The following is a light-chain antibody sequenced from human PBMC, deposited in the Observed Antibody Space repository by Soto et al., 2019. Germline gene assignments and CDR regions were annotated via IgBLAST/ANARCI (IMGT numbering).Light chain of an antibody. V-gene: IGKV1-39*01. CDR3: HQTSGPPDT. Sequence: DIRMTQSPSSLSASVGDRVTITCRASQSIDTHLNWYQQHPGKAPNALIYEASNLQSGVPSRFSGSESGTDFALTISVLQPDASATYYYHQTSGPPDTFGQGAKGEIK. CDR1: QSIDTH. CDR2: EAS. J-gene: IGKJ1*01.